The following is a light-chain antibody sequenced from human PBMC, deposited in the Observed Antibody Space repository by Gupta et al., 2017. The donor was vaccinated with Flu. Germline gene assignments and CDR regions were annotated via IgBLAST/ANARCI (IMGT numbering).Light chain of an antibody. Sequence: WYQHLPGTAPRLLIYNDNQRPSGVPDRFSGSKSGNSASLAIGGLQSEDEADYYCAAWDDSLTALSADGSLTGLWVFGGGTKLSVL. J-gene: IGLJ3*02. V-gene: IGLV1-44*01. CDR3: AAWDDSLTALSADGSLTGLWV. CDR2: NDN.